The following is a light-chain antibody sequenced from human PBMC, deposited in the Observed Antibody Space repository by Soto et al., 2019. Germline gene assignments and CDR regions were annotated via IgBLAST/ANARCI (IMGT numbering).Light chain of an antibody. CDR3: LLFYDGVAV. Sequence: QAVVTQEPSLTVSPGGTVTLTCGSSTGDVTNGRWPYWFQQRPGQVPRTLIHDTSNKHPWTPARFSGSLLGGKAALTLSGAQPEDEAVYYCLLFYDGVAVFGGGTQLTAL. CDR2: DTS. V-gene: IGLV7-46*01. CDR1: TGDVTNGRW. J-gene: IGLJ7*02.